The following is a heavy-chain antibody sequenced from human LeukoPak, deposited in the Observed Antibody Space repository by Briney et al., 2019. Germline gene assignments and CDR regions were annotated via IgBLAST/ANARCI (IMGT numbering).Heavy chain of an antibody. CDR1: GYTFTSYD. CDR3: GRCIPAAGRVNCYYMDV. J-gene: IGHJ6*03. V-gene: IGHV1-8*01. Sequence: ASVKVSCKASGYTFTSYDINWVRQATGQGLEWMGWMNPNSGNTGYAQKFQGRVTINADESTSTAYMELSSLGSEDTAVYYCGRCIPAAGRVNCYYMDVWGTGTTVTISS. D-gene: IGHD6-13*01. CDR2: MNPNSGNT.